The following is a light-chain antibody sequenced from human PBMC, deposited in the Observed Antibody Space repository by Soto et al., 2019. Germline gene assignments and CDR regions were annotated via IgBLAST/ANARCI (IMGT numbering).Light chain of an antibody. V-gene: IGKV1D-12*01. CDR3: QQADTFPIT. CDR1: QGISRS. J-gene: IGKJ5*01. Sequence: DSQVSGSRSSVSSSAEDRDRISCQASQGISRSLAWYQQTKGQAPKILIYAASSLQSGVPSRFRGSGFGTDFTLTISRLQPEDSAIYYCQQADTFPITFGQGTRLEI. CDR2: AAS.